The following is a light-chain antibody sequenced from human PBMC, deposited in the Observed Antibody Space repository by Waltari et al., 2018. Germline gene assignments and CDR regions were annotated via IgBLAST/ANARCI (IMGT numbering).Light chain of an antibody. V-gene: IGLV1-44*01. CDR2: TNN. Sequence: QSVLTQPPSASATPGQRVTISCSGSSSNIGSNTVTWYHQLPGTAPKLLIYTNNQRPSGVPGRFSGSKSGTSASLAISGLQSEDEADYYCAVWDDSLNGVVFGGGTKLTVL. CDR1: SSNIGSNT. CDR3: AVWDDSLNGVV. J-gene: IGLJ2*01.